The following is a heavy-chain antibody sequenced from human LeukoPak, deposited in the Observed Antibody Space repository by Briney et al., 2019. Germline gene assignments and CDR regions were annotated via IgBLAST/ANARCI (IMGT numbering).Heavy chain of an antibody. V-gene: IGHV4-39*07. CDR2: IYYSGST. CDR1: GGSISSSSYY. J-gene: IGHJ6*03. D-gene: IGHD2-21*01. CDR3: ARHFNVRVNYYYYYYMDV. Sequence: PSETLSLTCTVSGGSISSSSYYWGWLRQPPGKGLEWIGSIYYSGSTYYNPSLKSRVTISVDTSKNQFSLKLSSVTAADTAVYYCARHFNVRVNYYYYYYMDVWGKGTTVTVSS.